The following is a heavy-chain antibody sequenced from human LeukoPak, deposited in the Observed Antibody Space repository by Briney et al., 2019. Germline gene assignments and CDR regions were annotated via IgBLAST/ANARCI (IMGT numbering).Heavy chain of an antibody. CDR1: RYTLTELS. J-gene: IGHJ3*02. Sequence: ASVTVSCKVSRYTLTELSMHWVRQAPGKGLEWMGGFDPEHGETIYAQKFQGRVTMTEGTSTDTAYMELSSLRSEDMAVYYCATGRLYYDRRGYYENDAFDTWGQGTMVTVSS. CDR2: FDPEHGET. D-gene: IGHD3-22*01. CDR3: ATGRLYYDRRGYYENDAFDT. V-gene: IGHV1-24*01.